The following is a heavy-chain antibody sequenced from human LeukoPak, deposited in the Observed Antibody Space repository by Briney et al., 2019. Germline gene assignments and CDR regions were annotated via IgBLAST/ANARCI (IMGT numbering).Heavy chain of an antibody. CDR3: AVLNGLVDN. CDR1: GXTFSSFG. D-gene: IGHD3-22*01. V-gene: IGHV3-30*03. CDR2: ISYDGSYK. J-gene: IGHJ4*02. Sequence: RGSLRLSCAVSGXTFSSFGMHWGRPAPGKGLEWVTVISYDGSYKCYAASVKGRFTISRDNSNNTLYLQMNGLGAEDTAFYYCAVLNGLVDNWGQGTLVTVSS.